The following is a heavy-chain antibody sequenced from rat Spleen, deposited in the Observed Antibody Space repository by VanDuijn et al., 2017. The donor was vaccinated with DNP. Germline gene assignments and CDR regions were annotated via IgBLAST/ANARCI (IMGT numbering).Heavy chain of an antibody. J-gene: IGHJ4*01. V-gene: IGHV5-7*01. CDR2: ISYDRSST. Sequence: EVQLVESGGDLVPPGRSLKLSCAASGFTFSDYNMAWVRQAPKKGLEWVATISYDRSSTHYRDSVKGRFTISRDNAKSTLYLQMNSLRSEDTATYYCAKDRQGGYAMDAWGQGTSVTVSS. CDR3: AKDRQGGYAMDA. CDR1: GFTFSDYN.